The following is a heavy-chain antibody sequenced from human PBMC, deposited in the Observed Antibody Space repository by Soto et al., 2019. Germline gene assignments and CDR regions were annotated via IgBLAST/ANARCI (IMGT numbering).Heavy chain of an antibody. CDR2: IIPIFGTA. D-gene: IGHD6-6*01. V-gene: IGHV1-69*06. Sequence: QVQLVQSGAEVKKPGSSVKVSCKASGGTFSSYAISWVRQAPGQGLEWMGGIIPIFGTANYAQKFQGRVTITADKSTSTAYMELSSLRSEDTAVYYCASTPSLAARGGGGYDYWGQGTLVTVSS. J-gene: IGHJ4*02. CDR3: ASTPSLAARGGGGYDY. CDR1: GGTFSSYA.